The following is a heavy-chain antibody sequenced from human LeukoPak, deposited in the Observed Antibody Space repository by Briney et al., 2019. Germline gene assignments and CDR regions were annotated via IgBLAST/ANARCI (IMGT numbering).Heavy chain of an antibody. CDR2: IYYSGST. Sequence: SQTLSLTCTVFGGSISSGGYYWSWIRQHPGKGLEWIGYIYYSGSTYYNPSLKSRVTISVDTSKNQFSLKLSSVTAADTAVYYCARDSARSIAADWGFDPWGQGTLVTVSS. J-gene: IGHJ5*02. CDR1: GGSISSGGYY. D-gene: IGHD6-6*01. V-gene: IGHV4-31*03. CDR3: ARDSARSIAADWGFDP.